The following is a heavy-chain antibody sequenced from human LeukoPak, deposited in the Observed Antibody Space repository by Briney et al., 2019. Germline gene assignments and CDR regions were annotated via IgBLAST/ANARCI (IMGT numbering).Heavy chain of an antibody. V-gene: IGHV3-30*04. CDR2: ISYDGSNK. Sequence: GGSLRLSCAASGFTFSSYAMHWVRQAPGKGLEWVAVISYDGSNKYYADSVKGRFTVSRDNAKNSLYLQMNSLRAEDTAVYYCARDQWLDYWGQGTLVTVSS. CDR1: GFTFSSYA. D-gene: IGHD6-19*01. J-gene: IGHJ4*02. CDR3: ARDQWLDY.